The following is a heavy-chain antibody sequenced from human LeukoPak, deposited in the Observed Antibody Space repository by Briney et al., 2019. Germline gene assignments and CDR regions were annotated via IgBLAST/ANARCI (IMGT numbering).Heavy chain of an antibody. V-gene: IGHV4-34*01. D-gene: IGHD3-22*01. Sequence: SETLSLTCAVYGGSFSGYYWSWIRQPPGKGLEWIGEINHSGSTNYNPSLKSRVTISVDTSKNQFSLKLSSVTAADTAVYYCARDRAYDSSGFPYYFDYWGQGTLVTVSS. CDR1: GGSFSGYY. CDR2: INHSGST. J-gene: IGHJ4*02. CDR3: ARDRAYDSSGFPYYFDY.